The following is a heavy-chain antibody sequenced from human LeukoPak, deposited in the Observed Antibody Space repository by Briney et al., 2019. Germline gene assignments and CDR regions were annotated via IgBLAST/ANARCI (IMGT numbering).Heavy chain of an antibody. CDR3: ARSGAGVAAAGTFLDY. D-gene: IGHD6-13*01. Sequence: SETLSLTCAVYGGAFSGYYWSWIRQPPGKGLEWIGEINHSGSTNYNPSLKSRVTISVDTSKNQFSLKLSSVTAADTAVYYCARSGAGVAAAGTFLDYWGQGTLVTVSS. CDR1: GGAFSGYY. J-gene: IGHJ4*02. CDR2: INHSGST. V-gene: IGHV4-34*01.